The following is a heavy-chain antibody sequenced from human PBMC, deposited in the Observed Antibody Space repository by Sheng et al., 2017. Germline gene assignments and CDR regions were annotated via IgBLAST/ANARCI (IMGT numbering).Heavy chain of an antibody. CDR2: INPSGGST. V-gene: IGHV1-46*01. CDR1: GYTFTSYY. D-gene: IGHD5-12*01. CDR3: ARSGFSGYDSFNFDY. J-gene: IGHJ4*02. Sequence: QVQLVQSGAEVKKPGASVKVSCKASGYTFTSYYMHWVRQAPGQGLEWMGIINPSGGSTSYAQKFQGRVTMTRDTSTSTVYMELSSLRSEDTAVYYCARSGFSGYDSFNFDYWGQGTLVTVSS.